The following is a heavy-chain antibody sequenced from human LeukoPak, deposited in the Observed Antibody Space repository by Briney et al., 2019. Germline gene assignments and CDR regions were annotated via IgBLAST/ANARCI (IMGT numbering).Heavy chain of an antibody. V-gene: IGHV1-8*01. CDR1: GYTFTSYD. Sequence: ASVKVSCKASGYTFTSYDINWVRQVTGQGLEWMGWMNPNSGNTGYAQKFQGRVTMTRNTSMSTAYMELSSLRSEDTAVYYCARILDYGDYVWFDPWGQGTLVTVSS. CDR2: MNPNSGNT. CDR3: ARILDYGDYVWFDP. D-gene: IGHD4-17*01. J-gene: IGHJ5*02.